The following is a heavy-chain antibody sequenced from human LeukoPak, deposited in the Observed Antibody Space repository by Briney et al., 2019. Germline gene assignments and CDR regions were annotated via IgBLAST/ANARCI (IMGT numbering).Heavy chain of an antibody. D-gene: IGHD3-10*01. CDR2: IYYSGST. CDR1: GCSISSYY. CDR3: ARVRGYYYGSGSYYDNLYFDY. V-gene: IGHV4-59*01. J-gene: IGHJ4*02. Sequence: PSETLSLTCTVSGCSISSYYWSWIRQPPGKGLEWIGYIYYSGSTNYNPSLKSRVTISVDTSKDQFSLKLSSVTAADTAVYYCARVRGYYYGSGSYYDNLYFDYGGQGSLVTVSS.